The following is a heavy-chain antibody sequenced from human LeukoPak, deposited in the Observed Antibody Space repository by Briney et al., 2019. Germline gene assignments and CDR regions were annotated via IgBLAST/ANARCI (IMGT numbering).Heavy chain of an antibody. CDR2: IFYSGST. Sequence: SETLSLTRSVSGGSISSYYWTWIRQPPGKGLEWIGYIFYSGSTNYNPSLKSRVTISVDTSKNQFSLKLSSVTAADTAVYYCARGQLIAAPRPNYFDYWGQGTLVTVSS. CDR1: GGSISSYY. D-gene: IGHD6-13*01. CDR3: ARGQLIAAPRPNYFDY. V-gene: IGHV4-59*12. J-gene: IGHJ4*02.